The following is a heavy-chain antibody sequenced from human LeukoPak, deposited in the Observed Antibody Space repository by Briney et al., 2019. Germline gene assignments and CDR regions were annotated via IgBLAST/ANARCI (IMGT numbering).Heavy chain of an antibody. Sequence: KPSETLSLTCTVSGGSITSRNYYWGWIRQPPGQGLEWIGNAYHSGSTNYNPSLKSRVTISVDTSKNQFSLTLTSVTAVDTAVYYCVMEQLATPCNYWGQGTLVTVSS. J-gene: IGHJ4*02. D-gene: IGHD1-1*01. CDR1: GGSITSRNYY. V-gene: IGHV4-39*07. CDR3: VMEQLATPCNY. CDR2: AYHSGST.